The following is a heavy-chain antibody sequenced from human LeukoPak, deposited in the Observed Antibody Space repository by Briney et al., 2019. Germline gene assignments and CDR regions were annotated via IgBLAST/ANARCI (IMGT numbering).Heavy chain of an antibody. CDR3: ARGLQGMATIVDAFDI. V-gene: IGHV1-69*01. J-gene: IGHJ3*02. CDR2: VIPIFGTT. Sequence: ASGQGLEWMGGVIPIFGTTKYAQKFQGRVMITADEPTTTAYMELSSLTSEDTAVYYCARGLQGMATIVDAFDIWGQGTKVTVSS. D-gene: IGHD5-24*01.